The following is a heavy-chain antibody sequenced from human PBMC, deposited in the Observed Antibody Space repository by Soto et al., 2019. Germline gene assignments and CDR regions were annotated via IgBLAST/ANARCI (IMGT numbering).Heavy chain of an antibody. J-gene: IGHJ5*01. CDR3: ARDHGGSYQADSFDS. CDR2: VSPYDGDT. D-gene: IGHD1-26*01. Sequence: QVQLEQSGVEVKKPGASVKVSCKASGYTFTTYGISWVRQAPGQGLEWVGWVSPYDGDTNYADTLQGRVTMTTDTSTTTAYMELRSLRSDDTAMYYCARDHGGSYQADSFDSWGQGTLVIVSS. V-gene: IGHV1-18*01. CDR1: GYTFTTYG.